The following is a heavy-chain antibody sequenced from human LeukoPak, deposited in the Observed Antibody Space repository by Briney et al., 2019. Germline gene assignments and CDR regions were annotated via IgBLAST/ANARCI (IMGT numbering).Heavy chain of an antibody. CDR2: ITHSGGT. V-gene: IGHV4-59*01. CDR3: ARGRISNWGFEGALFDA. D-gene: IGHD7-27*01. J-gene: IGHJ4*02. CDR1: GGSLNSYY. Sequence: SETLTLTCTVSGGSLNSYYWSWIRQPPGKGLEWIGFITHSGGTDFDSSLGGRVTISVDTSKNQFSLRLTSMTAADTAVYFCARGRISNWGFEGALFDAWGQGVLVTVSS.